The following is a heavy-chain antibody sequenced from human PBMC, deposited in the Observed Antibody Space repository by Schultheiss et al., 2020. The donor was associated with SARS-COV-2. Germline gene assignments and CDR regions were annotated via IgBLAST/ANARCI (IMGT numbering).Heavy chain of an antibody. CDR1: GYTFTSYG. CDR2: ISAYNGNT. J-gene: IGHJ5*02. CDR3: ARGGITMVQGVPRGGGLDP. V-gene: IGHV1-18*01. D-gene: IGHD3-10*01. Sequence: ASVKVSCKASGYTFTSYGISWVRQAPGQGLEWMGWISAYNGNTNYAQKLQGRVTMTTDTSTSTAYMELRSLRSDDTAVYYCARGGITMVQGVPRGGGLDPWGQGTLVTVSS.